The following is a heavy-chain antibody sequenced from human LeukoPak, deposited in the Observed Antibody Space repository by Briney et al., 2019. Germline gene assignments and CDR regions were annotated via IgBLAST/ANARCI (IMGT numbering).Heavy chain of an antibody. Sequence: SQTLSLTCTVSGGSISSGDYYWSWIRQPPGKGLEWIGYIYYSGSTYYNPSLKSRVTISVDTSKNQFSLKLRSVTAADTAVYYCATVAVIRGVTYFDYWGQGTLVTVSS. V-gene: IGHV4-30-4*01. D-gene: IGHD3-10*01. J-gene: IGHJ4*02. CDR2: IYYSGST. CDR3: ATVAVIRGVTYFDY. CDR1: GGSISSGDYY.